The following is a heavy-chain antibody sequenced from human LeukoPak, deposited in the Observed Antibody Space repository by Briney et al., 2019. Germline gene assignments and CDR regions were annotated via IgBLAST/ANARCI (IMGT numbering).Heavy chain of an antibody. D-gene: IGHD2-21*01. J-gene: IGHJ6*03. CDR2: MNPTSGDT. CDR3: ARVVMKAFYYYYMDV. Sequence: ASVKVSCEASGYTFSDYDVNWVRQAPGQGLEWMGWMNPTSGDTGYAQKFQGRVTMTRSMSKNTAYMELSRLRSEDTAVYFCARVVMKAFYYYYMDVWGKGTTITISS. CDR1: GYTFSDYD. V-gene: IGHV1-8*01.